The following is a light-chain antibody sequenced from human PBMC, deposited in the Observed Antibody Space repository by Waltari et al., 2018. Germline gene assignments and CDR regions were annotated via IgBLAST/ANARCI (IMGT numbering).Light chain of an antibody. CDR3: QQYVSTPST. V-gene: IGKV4-1*01. CDR2: WAS. CDR1: QTLFYSSNNKNY. J-gene: IGKJ5*01. Sequence: DIVMTQSPDSLAVSLGERATINCKSSQTLFYSSNNKNYLAWYQLKPGQPPKLLIFWASTRESGVPDRFRGSGSATDFTLTIDTLQAEDVAVYYCQQYVSTPSTFGQGTRLEIK.